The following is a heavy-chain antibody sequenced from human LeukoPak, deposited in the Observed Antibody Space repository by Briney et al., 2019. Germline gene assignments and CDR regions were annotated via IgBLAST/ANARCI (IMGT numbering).Heavy chain of an antibody. J-gene: IGHJ5*02. CDR3: AKEEGGSGWYWSYNWFDP. Sequence: QSGGSLRLSCAASGFTFSSYAMSWVRQAPGKGLEWVSAISGSGGSTYYADSVKGRFTISRDNSKNTLYLQMNSLRAEDTAVYYCAKEEGGSGWYWSYNWFDPWGQGTLVTVSS. D-gene: IGHD6-19*01. V-gene: IGHV3-23*01. CDR1: GFTFSSYA. CDR2: ISGSGGST.